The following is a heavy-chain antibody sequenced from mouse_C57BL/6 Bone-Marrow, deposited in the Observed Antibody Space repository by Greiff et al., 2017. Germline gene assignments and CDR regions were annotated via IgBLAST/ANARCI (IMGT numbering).Heavy chain of an antibody. Sequence: EVQLQQSVAELVRPGASVKLSCTASGFNIKNTYMPWVKQRPEQGLEWIGRIDPANGNTKYAPKFPGKATITADTSSNTAYLQLSSLTSEDTAIYYCARIGSSKGYFDVWGTGTTVTVSS. D-gene: IGHD1-1*01. J-gene: IGHJ1*03. V-gene: IGHV14-3*01. CDR3: ARIGSSKGYFDV. CDR2: IDPANGNT. CDR1: GFNIKNTY.